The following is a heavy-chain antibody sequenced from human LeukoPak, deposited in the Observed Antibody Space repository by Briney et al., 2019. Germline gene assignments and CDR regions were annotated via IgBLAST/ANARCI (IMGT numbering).Heavy chain of an antibody. CDR2: INPNSGGT. J-gene: IGHJ4*02. CDR3: ATARDRNSVYSSLDY. CDR1: GYTFTGYY. Sequence: ASVKVSCKASGYTFTGYYIHWVRQAPGQGLEWMGWINPNSGGTNYAQKFQDRVTMTRDTSISTAYMEVTSLRSNDTAVYYCATARDRNSVYSSLDYWGREPWSPSPQ. D-gene: IGHD5/OR15-5a*01. V-gene: IGHV1-2*02.